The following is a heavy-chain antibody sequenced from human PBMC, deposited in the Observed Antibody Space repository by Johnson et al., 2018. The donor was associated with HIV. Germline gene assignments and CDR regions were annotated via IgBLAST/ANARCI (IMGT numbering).Heavy chain of an antibody. CDR2: ISYDGNNK. Sequence: QVQLVESGGDLIQPGRSLRLSCAASGFSFTKYAMHWVRQAPGKGLEWVAIISYDGNNKYYADSVKGRFTISRDNSKNTLYLQMNSLRAEDTAVYYCARPHIVVVTAGYAFDIWGQGTMVIVSS. CDR3: ARPHIVVVTAGYAFDI. CDR1: GFSFTKYA. J-gene: IGHJ3*02. D-gene: IGHD2-21*02. V-gene: IGHV3-30-3*01.